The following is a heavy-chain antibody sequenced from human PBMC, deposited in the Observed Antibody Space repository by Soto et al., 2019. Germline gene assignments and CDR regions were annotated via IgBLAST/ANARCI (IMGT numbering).Heavy chain of an antibody. J-gene: IGHJ4*02. Sequence: QVHLVQSGAEVKKPGASVKVSCKASGYTFTSYYVHWVRQAPGQGLEWMGLLHPSCGDTFYAQKFQGRVTMTRDTSTSAVYLGLSNLRSEDTAMYFCARVSDVAARPLIDFWGQGTLVTVSS. CDR3: ARVSDVAARPLIDF. D-gene: IGHD6-6*01. V-gene: IGHV1-46*01. CDR2: LHPSCGDT. CDR1: GYTFTSYY.